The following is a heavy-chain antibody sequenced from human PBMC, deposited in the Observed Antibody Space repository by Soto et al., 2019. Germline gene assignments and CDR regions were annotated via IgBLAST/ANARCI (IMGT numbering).Heavy chain of an antibody. Sequence: SETLSLTCTVSGGSISSSSYYWGWIRQPPGKGLEWIGSIYYSGSTYYNPSLKSRVTISVDTSKNQFSLKLSSVTAADTAVYYCARFFYGGNGFDYWGQGTLVTVSS. CDR3: ARFFYGGNGFDY. V-gene: IGHV4-39*01. J-gene: IGHJ4*02. CDR2: IYYSGST. D-gene: IGHD4-17*01. CDR1: GGSISSSSYY.